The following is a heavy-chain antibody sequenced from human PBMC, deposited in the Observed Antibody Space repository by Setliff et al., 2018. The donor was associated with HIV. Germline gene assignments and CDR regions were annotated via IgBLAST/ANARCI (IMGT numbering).Heavy chain of an antibody. V-gene: IGHV1-69*10. J-gene: IGHJ3*02. CDR1: GGTFDNYP. CDR2: IIPVLDMP. CDR3: ARKEYQLLHAFDI. Sequence: SVTVSCKSSGGTFDNYPINWVRQAPGQGLEWMGGIIPVLDMPHYAQKFQGRVTMTADKSTNTAYMEVTSLRSEDTAVYYCARKEYQLLHAFDIWGKGTMVTVSS. D-gene: IGHD2-2*01.